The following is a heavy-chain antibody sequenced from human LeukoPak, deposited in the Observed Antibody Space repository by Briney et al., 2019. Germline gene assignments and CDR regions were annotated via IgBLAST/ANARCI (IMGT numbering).Heavy chain of an antibody. CDR2: ISGSGDST. CDR1: GFTFSSYG. Sequence: GGSLRLSCSASGFTFSSYGMHWVRQAPGKGLEWVSAISGSGDSTYYGDSVKGRFTISRDNSKNTLYLQMNSLRAEDTAVYYCAKTRPLDSSSWSHGDYWGQGTLVTVSS. J-gene: IGHJ4*02. V-gene: IGHV3-23*01. CDR3: AKTRPLDSSSWSHGDY. D-gene: IGHD6-13*01.